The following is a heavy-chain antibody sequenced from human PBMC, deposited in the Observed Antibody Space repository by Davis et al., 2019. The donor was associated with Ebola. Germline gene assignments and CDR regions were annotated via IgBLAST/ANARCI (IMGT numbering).Heavy chain of an antibody. CDR3: AREAVSASTVGNWFAP. Sequence: SVKVSCKASGGTFSSYAIGWVRQAPGQGLEWMGRVLPLSGTTNCAQKFEDRVTITADKSTDVSYMELTRLTYEDTAMYYCAREAVSASTVGNWFAPWGQGTLVTVSS. CDR1: GGTFSSYA. CDR2: VLPLSGTT. J-gene: IGHJ5*02. V-gene: IGHV1-69*06. D-gene: IGHD4-17*01.